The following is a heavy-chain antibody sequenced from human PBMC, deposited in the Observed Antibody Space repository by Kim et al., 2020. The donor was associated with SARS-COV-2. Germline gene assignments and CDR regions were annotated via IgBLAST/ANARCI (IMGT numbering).Heavy chain of an antibody. Sequence: GGSLRLSCAASGFTFSSYAMSWVRQAPGKGLEWVSVIYSGGSSTYYADSVKGRFTISRDNSKNTLYLQMNSLRAEDTAVYYCAKDFRSSSWYYYYYGMDVWGQGTTVTVSS. CDR3: AKDFRSSSWYYYYYGMDV. D-gene: IGHD6-13*01. CDR1: GFTFSSYA. V-gene: IGHV3-23*03. CDR2: IYSGGSST. J-gene: IGHJ6*02.